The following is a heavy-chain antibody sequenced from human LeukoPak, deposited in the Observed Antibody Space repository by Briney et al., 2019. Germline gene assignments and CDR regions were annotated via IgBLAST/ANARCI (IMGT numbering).Heavy chain of an antibody. CDR1: GGSFSGYY. Sequence: SETLSLTCAVYGGSFSGYYWSWIRQPPGKGLEWIGEINHSGSTNYNPSLKSRVTISVDTSKNQFSLKLSSVTAADTAVYYCARPLKKRQIPYAFDIWGQGTMVTVSS. CDR3: ARPLKKRQIPYAFDI. J-gene: IGHJ3*02. CDR2: INHSGST. D-gene: IGHD2-2*02. V-gene: IGHV4-34*01.